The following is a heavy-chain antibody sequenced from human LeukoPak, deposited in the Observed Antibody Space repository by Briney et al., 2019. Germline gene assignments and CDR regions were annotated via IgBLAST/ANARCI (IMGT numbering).Heavy chain of an antibody. V-gene: IGHV4-59*12. J-gene: IGHJ4*02. Sequence: SETLSLTCTVSGGSISSYYWSWVRQPPGKELEWLGYIYYIGSTNYSPSLQSRVTISVATSKNQFPLKLSSVTAADTAVYYCARYGLIRGFEYWGQGTLVTVSS. D-gene: IGHD3-16*01. CDR1: GGSISSYY. CDR3: ARYGLIRGFEY. CDR2: IYYIGST.